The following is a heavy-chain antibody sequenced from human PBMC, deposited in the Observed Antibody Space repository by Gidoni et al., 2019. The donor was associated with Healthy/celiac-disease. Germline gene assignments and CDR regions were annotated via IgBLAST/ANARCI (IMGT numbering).Heavy chain of an antibody. CDR1: GFTLSSYW. CDR2: IKQDGSEK. V-gene: IGHV3-7*01. D-gene: IGHD3-16*02. J-gene: IGHJ4*02. Sequence: EVQRVESGGGLVQQGGTLRLSWAASGFTLSSYWMSWVRQAPGKGLAWVANIKQDGSEKYYVDSVKGRFTISRDNAKNSLYLQMNSLRAEDTAVYYCARKGVNYDYVWGSYLSFDYWGQGTLVTVSS. CDR3: ARKGVNYDYVWGSYLSFDY.